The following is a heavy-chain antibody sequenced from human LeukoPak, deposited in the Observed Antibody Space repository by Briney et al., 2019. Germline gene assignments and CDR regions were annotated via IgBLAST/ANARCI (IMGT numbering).Heavy chain of an antibody. J-gene: IGHJ4*02. CDR2: ISYDGSNK. Sequence: LAGGSLRLSCAASGFTFSSYGMHWVRQAPGKELEWVAVISYDGSNKYYADSVKGRFTISRDNSKNTLYLQMNSLRDEDTAVYYCAKDRNAYSSGWFNYWGQGTLVTVSS. CDR3: AKDRNAYSSGWFNY. CDR1: GFTFSSYG. D-gene: IGHD6-19*01. V-gene: IGHV3-30*18.